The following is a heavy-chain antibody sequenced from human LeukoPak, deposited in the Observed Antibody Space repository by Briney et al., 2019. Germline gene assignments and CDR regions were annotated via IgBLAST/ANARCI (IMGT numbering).Heavy chain of an antibody. J-gene: IGHJ4*02. CDR1: GDSVSNNIAT. V-gene: IGHV6-1*01. D-gene: IGHD3-10*01. CDR3: VRDSDDYYWALDF. Sequence: SQTLSLICAISGDSVSNNIATWNWVRQSPSRGLEWLGRTYYRSRWGNDYAISVKGRITINPDTSRNQFSLQLNSVTPEDTAVYYCVRDSDDYYWALDFWGQGTPVTVSS. CDR2: TYYRSRWGN.